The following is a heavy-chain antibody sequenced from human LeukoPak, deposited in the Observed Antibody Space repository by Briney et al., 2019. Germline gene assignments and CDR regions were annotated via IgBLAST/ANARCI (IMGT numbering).Heavy chain of an antibody. Sequence: PGGSLRLSCAASGFTFSSYAMRWVRQAPGKGLEWVSAIRGSGGNTYYADSVKGRFTISRDNSKNTLYLQMNSLRAEDTAVYYYARLLPLVVVGGIPDYWGQGDPGTVSS. D-gene: IGHD2-8*02. CDR1: GFTFSSYA. V-gene: IGHV3-23*01. CDR3: ARLLPLVVVGGIPDY. J-gene: IGHJ4*02. CDR2: IRGSGGNT.